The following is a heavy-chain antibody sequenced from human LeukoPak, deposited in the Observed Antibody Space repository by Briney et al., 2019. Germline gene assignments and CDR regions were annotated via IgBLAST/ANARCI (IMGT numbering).Heavy chain of an antibody. D-gene: IGHD3-3*01. CDR3: ARYPLNSYDFWSGYIDY. CDR2: IFYSGST. V-gene: IGHV4-39*07. Sequence: SETLSLTCTVSSGSISTSNYYWGWVRQPPGKALEWIGNIFYSGSTYYSPSLKSRVTISLDTSRNQFSLKLNSVTAADTAVYYCARYPLNSYDFWSGYIDYWGQGTLVTVSS. CDR1: SGSISTSNYY. J-gene: IGHJ4*02.